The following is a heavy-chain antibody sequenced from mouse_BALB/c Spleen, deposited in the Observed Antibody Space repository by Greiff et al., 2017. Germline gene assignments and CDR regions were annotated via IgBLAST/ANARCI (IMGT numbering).Heavy chain of an antibody. Sequence: VQLKESGPGLVKPSQSLSLTCTVTGYSITSDYAWNWIRQFPGNKLEWMGYISYSGSTSYNPSLKSRISITRDTSKNQFFLQLNSVTTEDTATYYCARRLGLRLQYFDVWGAGTTVTVSS. V-gene: IGHV3-2*02. J-gene: IGHJ1*01. CDR2: ISYSGST. CDR1: GYSITSDYA. CDR3: ARRLGLRLQYFDV. D-gene: IGHD1-2*01.